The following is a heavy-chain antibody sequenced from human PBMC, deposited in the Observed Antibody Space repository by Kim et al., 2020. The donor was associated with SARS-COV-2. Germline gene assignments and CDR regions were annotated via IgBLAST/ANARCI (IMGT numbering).Heavy chain of an antibody. J-gene: IGHJ6*02. CDR2: IYYSGST. CDR1: GGSISPYY. Sequence: SETLSLICSVSGGSISPYYWTLIRQSPGRGLEWVGYIYYSGSTNYNPSLKSRVTISVDASKNRFSLKLNSMTAADTGVYYCARVFRGMDVWGQGTTVIVSS. CDR3: ARVFRGMDV. D-gene: IGHD3-10*02. V-gene: IGHV4-59*01.